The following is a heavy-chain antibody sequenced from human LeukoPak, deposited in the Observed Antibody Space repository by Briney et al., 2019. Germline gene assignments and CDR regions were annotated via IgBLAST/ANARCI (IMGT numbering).Heavy chain of an antibody. Sequence: PSETLALTCAVSADSFSSHYRTWVRQPPGKALEGVGYITYSGSTNYNPSLKSRVTISIDTSKNQFSLKLSSVTAADTAVYYCARDLVTVTKGFDIWGQGTMVSVSS. V-gene: IGHV4-59*11. CDR3: ARDLVTVTKGFDI. D-gene: IGHD4-17*01. J-gene: IGHJ3*02. CDR1: ADSFSSHY. CDR2: ITYSGST.